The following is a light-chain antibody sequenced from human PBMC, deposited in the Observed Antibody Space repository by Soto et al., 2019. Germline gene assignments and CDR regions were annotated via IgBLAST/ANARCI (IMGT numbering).Light chain of an antibody. Sequence: DTHRTQSPSYVPASVGDRVTISVGGRQGSSSWLGWYQQVPGEPTVLLIDAASSVQSGVPSRFGGSGAGADFTLIISIPQDDVVATYCCQKDNSAWTFGQGTKVDIK. J-gene: IGKJ1*01. CDR2: AAS. CDR1: QGSSSW. CDR3: QKDNSAWT. V-gene: IGKV1-12*01.